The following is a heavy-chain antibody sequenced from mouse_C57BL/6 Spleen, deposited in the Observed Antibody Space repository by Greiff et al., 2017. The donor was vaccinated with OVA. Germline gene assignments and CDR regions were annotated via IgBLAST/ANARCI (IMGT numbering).Heavy chain of an antibody. CDR3: ARRGSARAWFAY. CDR1: GYTFTSYW. D-gene: IGHD3-2*02. Sequence: QVQLQQPGAELVKPGASVKMSCKASGYTFTSYWIPWVKQRPGQGLEWIGDIYPGSGSTNYNEKFQSKATLTVDTPASTAYMQLSSLTSEDSAVYYCARRGSARAWFAYWGQGTLVTVSA. V-gene: IGHV1-55*01. J-gene: IGHJ3*01. CDR2: IYPGSGST.